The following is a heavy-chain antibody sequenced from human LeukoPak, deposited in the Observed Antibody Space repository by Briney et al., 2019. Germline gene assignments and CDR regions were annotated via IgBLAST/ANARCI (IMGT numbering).Heavy chain of an antibody. CDR3: ARSQYYDFWSGYGNWFGP. CDR1: GGSISSSSYY. Sequence: ASETLSLTCTVSGGSISSSSYYWGWIRQPPGKGLEWIGSIYYSGSTYYNPSLKSRVTISVDTSKNQFSLKLSSVTAADTAVYYCARSQYYDFWSGYGNWFGPWGQGTLVTVSS. CDR2: IYYSGST. D-gene: IGHD3-3*01. J-gene: IGHJ5*02. V-gene: IGHV4-39*01.